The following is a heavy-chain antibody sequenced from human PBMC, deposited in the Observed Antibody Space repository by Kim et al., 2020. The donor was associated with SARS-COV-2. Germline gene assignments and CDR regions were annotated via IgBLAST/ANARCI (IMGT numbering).Heavy chain of an antibody. Sequence: GGSLRLSCAASGFTFSSYGMHWVRQAPGKGLEWVAVIWYDGSNKYYADSVKGRFTISRDNSKNTLYLQMNSLRAEDTAVYYCARDSLEYSSSSHFDYWGQGTLVTVSP. CDR3: ARDSLEYSSSSHFDY. CDR1: GFTFSSYG. CDR2: IWYDGSNK. D-gene: IGHD6-6*01. J-gene: IGHJ4*02. V-gene: IGHV3-33*01.